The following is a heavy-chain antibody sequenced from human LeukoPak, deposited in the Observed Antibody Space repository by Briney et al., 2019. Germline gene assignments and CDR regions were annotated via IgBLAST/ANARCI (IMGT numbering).Heavy chain of an antibody. CDR3: AKDRLLRGAMVDYFDY. D-gene: IGHD5-18*01. Sequence: GGSLRLSCAASGFTFSSYGMHWVRQAPGKGLEWVAVISYDGSNKYYADSMKGRFTISRDNSKNTLYLQMNSLRAEDTAVYYCAKDRLLRGAMVDYFDYWGQGTLVTVSS. CDR1: GFTFSSYG. V-gene: IGHV3-30*18. CDR2: ISYDGSNK. J-gene: IGHJ4*02.